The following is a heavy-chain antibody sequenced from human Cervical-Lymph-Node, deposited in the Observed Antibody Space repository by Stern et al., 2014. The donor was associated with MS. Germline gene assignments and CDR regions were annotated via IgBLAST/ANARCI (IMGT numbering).Heavy chain of an antibody. CDR3: VRAAPVGIMDV. V-gene: IGHV4-4*02. Sequence: VQLVESGPGLVKPSGTLSLTCAVSGGSIISNNWWTWVRQPPGKGLEWIGYIYHSGYTNYNPSIKSRVAMSVDKSKDQFSLKLSSVTAADTAVYYCVRAAPVGIMDVWGQGTAVTVSS. D-gene: IGHD2-15*01. J-gene: IGHJ6*02. CDR2: IYHSGYT. CDR1: GGSIISNNW.